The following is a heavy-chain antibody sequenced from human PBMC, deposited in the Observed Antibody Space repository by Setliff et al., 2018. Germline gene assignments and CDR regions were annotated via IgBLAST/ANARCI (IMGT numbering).Heavy chain of an antibody. CDR3: RLWFGELLRDY. J-gene: IGHJ4*02. CDR2: LDNDGST. D-gene: IGHD3-10*01. V-gene: IGHV3-53*01. CDR1: GFTFRSYA. Sequence: GGSLRLSCAASGFTFRSYAMSWVRQAPGKGLEWVSLLDNDGSTYYSDSVKGRFTISRGTSKNTLYLQMSSLRTEDTAVYYCRLWFGELLRDYWGQGTLVTVSS.